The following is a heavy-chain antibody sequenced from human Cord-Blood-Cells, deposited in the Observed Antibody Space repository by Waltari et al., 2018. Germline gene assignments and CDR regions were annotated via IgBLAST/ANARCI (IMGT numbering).Heavy chain of an antibody. V-gene: IGHV1-3*01. CDR1: GYTFTSYA. CDR3: ARDRSDYIWGSYRYNAFDI. D-gene: IGHD3-16*02. Sequence: QVQLVQSGAEVKKPGASVKVSCKASGYTFTSYAMHWVRQAPGQRLEWMGWINAGNGNTKYSRKFQGRVTITRDTSASTAYMELSSLRSEDTAVYYCARDRSDYIWGSYRYNAFDIWGQGTMVTVSS. CDR2: INAGNGNT. J-gene: IGHJ3*02.